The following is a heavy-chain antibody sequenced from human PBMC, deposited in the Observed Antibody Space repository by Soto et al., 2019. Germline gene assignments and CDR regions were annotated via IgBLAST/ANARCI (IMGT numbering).Heavy chain of an antibody. CDR3: ARDRGTVTTPFYYYGMDV. CDR2: IYSGGST. CDR1: GFTVSSNY. V-gene: IGHV3-53*01. D-gene: IGHD4-17*01. J-gene: IGHJ6*02. Sequence: PGGSLRLSCAASGFTVSSNYMSWVRQAPGKGLEWVSVIYSGGSTYYADSVRGRFTISRDNSKNTLYLQMNSLRAEDTAVYYCARDRGTVTTPFYYYGMDVWGQGTTVTVSS.